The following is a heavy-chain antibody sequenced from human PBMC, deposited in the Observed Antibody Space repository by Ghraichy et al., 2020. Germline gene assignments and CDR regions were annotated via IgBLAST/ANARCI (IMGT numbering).Heavy chain of an antibody. V-gene: IGHV3-49*03. Sequence: QTLSLTCVTSGFTFGGYGMAWFRQAPGKGLEWVGFIRSKADGETTQYAASVKGRFTISRDDSKSISYLQMNSLKPEDTAVYYCTRDRPLDYWGQGTLVTVSS. J-gene: IGHJ4*02. CDR3: TRDRPLDY. CDR2: IRSKADGETT. CDR1: GFTFGGYG.